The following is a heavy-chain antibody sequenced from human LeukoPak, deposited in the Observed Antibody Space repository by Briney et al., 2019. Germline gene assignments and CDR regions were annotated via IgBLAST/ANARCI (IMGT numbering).Heavy chain of an antibody. V-gene: IGHV3-64*01. D-gene: IGHD2-8*01. CDR3: ARDSSLRMD. J-gene: IGHJ4*02. CDR2: ISGSGVNT. CDR1: GFTFSTYA. Sequence: GGSLRLSCAASGFTFSTYAMYWVRQAPGKGLEYVSAISGSGVNTYYANSVKGRFTISRDNSKNTLYLQLGSLRAEDMAVYYCARDSSLRMDWGQGTLVTVSA.